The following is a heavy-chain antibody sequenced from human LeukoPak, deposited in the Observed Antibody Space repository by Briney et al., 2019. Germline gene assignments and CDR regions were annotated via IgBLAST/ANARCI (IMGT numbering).Heavy chain of an antibody. D-gene: IGHD6-13*01. CDR1: GFTFSSYG. V-gene: IGHV3-30*18. J-gene: IGHJ4*02. CDR2: ISYDGSNK. Sequence: GGSLRLSCAASGFTFSSYGMHWVRQAPGKGLEWVAVISYDGSNKYYADSVKGRFTISRDNSKNTLYLQMNSLRAEDAAVYYCAKDEGIAAAGTGLDYWSQGTLVTVSS. CDR3: AKDEGIAAAGTGLDY.